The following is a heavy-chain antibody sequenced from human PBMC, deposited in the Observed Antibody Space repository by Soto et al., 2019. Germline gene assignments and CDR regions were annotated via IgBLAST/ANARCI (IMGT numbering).Heavy chain of an antibody. D-gene: IGHD3-3*01. CDR1: GFTFSSYA. J-gene: IGHJ6*02. V-gene: IGHV3-23*01. CDR2: ISGSGRST. CDR3: AKDLYDFWSGYPQEGNYYYYGMDV. Sequence: GGSLRLSCAASGFTFSSYAMTWVRQATGRGLEWVSGISGSGRSTYYADSVKGRFTISRDNSKNTLYLQMNSLRAEDTAVYYCAKDLYDFWSGYPQEGNYYYYGMDVWGQGTTVTVSS.